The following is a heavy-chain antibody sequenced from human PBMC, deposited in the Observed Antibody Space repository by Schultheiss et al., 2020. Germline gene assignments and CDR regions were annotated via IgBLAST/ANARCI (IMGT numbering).Heavy chain of an antibody. V-gene: IGHV4-61*02. CDR3: ASRGGWSYFDY. CDR1: GGSISSGSYY. Sequence: SETLSLTCTVSGGSISSGSYYWSWIRQPAGKGLEWIGRIYTSGSTNYNPSLKCRVTISVDTSKNQFSLKLSSVTAADTAVYYCASRGGWSYFDYWGQGTLVTVSS. J-gene: IGHJ4*02. CDR2: IYTSGST. D-gene: IGHD6-19*01.